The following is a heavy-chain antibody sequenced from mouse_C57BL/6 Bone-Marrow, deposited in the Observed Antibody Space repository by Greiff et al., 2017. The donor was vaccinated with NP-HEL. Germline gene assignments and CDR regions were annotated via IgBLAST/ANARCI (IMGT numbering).Heavy chain of an antibody. Sequence: EVQLQQSGAELVRPGASVKLSCTASGFNIKDDYMHWVKQRPEQGLEWIGWIDPENGDTEYASKFQGKATITADTSSNTAYLQLSILTSEDTAVYYCTTWGSSDYWGQGTTLTVSS. CDR1: GFNIKDDY. D-gene: IGHD1-1*01. V-gene: IGHV14-4*01. CDR2: IDPENGDT. CDR3: TTWGSSDY. J-gene: IGHJ2*01.